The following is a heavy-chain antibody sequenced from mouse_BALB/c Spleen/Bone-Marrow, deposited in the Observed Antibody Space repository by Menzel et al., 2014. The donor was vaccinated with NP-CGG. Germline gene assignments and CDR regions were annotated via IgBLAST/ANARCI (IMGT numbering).Heavy chain of an antibody. CDR1: GYTFXSYY. D-gene: IGHD2-2*01. V-gene: IGHV1S81*02. CDR3: TRSGTSWLRRSWYFDV. CDR2: INPSNGGT. J-gene: IGHJ1*01. Sequence: QVQLKESGAELVKPGASVKLSCKASGYTFXSYYMYWVKQRPGQGLEWIGEINPSNGGTNFNEKFKSKATLTVDKSSSTAYMQLSSLTSEDSAVYYCTRSGTSWLRRSWYFDVWGAGTTVTVSS.